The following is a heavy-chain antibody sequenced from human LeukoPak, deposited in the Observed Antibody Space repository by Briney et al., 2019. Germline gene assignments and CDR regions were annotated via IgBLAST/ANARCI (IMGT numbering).Heavy chain of an antibody. CDR3: ARAYGDYTSQVYYGMDV. CDR2: ISSSSSTI. D-gene: IGHD4-17*01. CDR1: GFTFSSYS. J-gene: IGHJ6*02. Sequence: AGGSLRPSCAASGFTFSSYSMNWVRQAPGKGLEWVPSISSSSSTIYYADSVKGRFTISRDNAKNSLYLQMNSLRAEDTAVYYCARAYGDYTSQVYYGMDVWGQGTTVTVSS. V-gene: IGHV3-48*04.